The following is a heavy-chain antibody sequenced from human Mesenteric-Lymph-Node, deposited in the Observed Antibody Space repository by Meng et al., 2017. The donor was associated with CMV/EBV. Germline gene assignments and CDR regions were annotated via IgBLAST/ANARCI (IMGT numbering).Heavy chain of an antibody. CDR1: GFTFSTYA. Sequence: GGSLRLSCAASGFTFSTYAMSWVRQAPGKGLEWVSVIYSGGFSTLYADSVKGRFTISRDNSKNTLYLQMNSLRAEDTAVYYCARDLRNYYYYGMDVWGQGTTVTVSS. CDR2: IYSGGFST. J-gene: IGHJ6*02. V-gene: IGHV3-23*03. CDR3: ARDLRNYYYYGMDV. D-gene: IGHD3-9*01.